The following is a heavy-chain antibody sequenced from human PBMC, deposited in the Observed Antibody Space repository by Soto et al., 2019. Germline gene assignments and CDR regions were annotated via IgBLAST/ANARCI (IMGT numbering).Heavy chain of an antibody. D-gene: IGHD4-17*01. V-gene: IGHV3-33*01. Sequence: GGSLRLSCAASGFTFSSYGMHWVRQAPGKGLEWVAVIWYDGSNKYYADSVKGRFTISRDNSKNTLYLQMNSLRAEDTAVYYCARAKYYGDYQMPFYGMDGWGQGTTVTVSS. J-gene: IGHJ6*02. CDR2: IWYDGSNK. CDR1: GFTFSSYG. CDR3: ARAKYYGDYQMPFYGMDG.